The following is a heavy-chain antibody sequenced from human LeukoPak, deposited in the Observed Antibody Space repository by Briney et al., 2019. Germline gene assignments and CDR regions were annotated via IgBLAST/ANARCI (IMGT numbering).Heavy chain of an antibody. CDR3: ARAGCGYGYDY. Sequence: ASVKVSCKASGYTFTSYYMHRVRQAPGQGLEWMGIINPSGGSTSYAQKFQGRVTMTRDTSTSTVYMELSSLRSEDTAVYYCARAGCGYGYDYWGQGTLVTVSS. V-gene: IGHV1-46*01. D-gene: IGHD5-18*01. J-gene: IGHJ4*02. CDR1: GYTFTSYY. CDR2: INPSGGST.